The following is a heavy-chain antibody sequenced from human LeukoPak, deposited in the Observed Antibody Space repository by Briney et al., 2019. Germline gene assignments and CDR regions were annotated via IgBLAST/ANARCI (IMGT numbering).Heavy chain of an antibody. CDR1: GVSISSSSYY. J-gene: IGHJ4*02. CDR2: IYYSGIT. D-gene: IGHD5-18*01. V-gene: IGHV4-39*01. Sequence: PSETLSLTCTVSGVSISSSSYYWGWIRQPPGKGLQWIGSIYYSGITYYNPSLKSRITISADTSKNQFSLKLSSVTAADTAVYYCARHLGDTGVVYFEYWGQGTLITVSS. CDR3: ARHLGDTGVVYFEY.